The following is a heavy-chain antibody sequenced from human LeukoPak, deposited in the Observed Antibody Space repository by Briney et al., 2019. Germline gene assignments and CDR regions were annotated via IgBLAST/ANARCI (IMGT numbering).Heavy chain of an antibody. V-gene: IGHV3-33*01. D-gene: IGHD5-12*01. CDR3: AREMGLNIVATFGY. Sequence: HAGGSLRLSCAASGFTFSNYGMHWVRQAPGKGLEWVALIWYDGSNKYYADSVQGRFIISRDNSKNTLYLQMNSLRAEDTAVYYCAREMGLNIVATFGYWSQGTLVTVSS. J-gene: IGHJ4*02. CDR1: GFTFSNYG. CDR2: IWYDGSNK.